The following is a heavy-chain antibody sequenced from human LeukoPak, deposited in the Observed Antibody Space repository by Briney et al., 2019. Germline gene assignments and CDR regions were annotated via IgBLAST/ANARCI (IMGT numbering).Heavy chain of an antibody. J-gene: IGHJ3*02. CDR1: GYTFTTYG. Sequence: ASVKVSCKASGYTFTTYGISWVRQAPGQGLEWMGWINPNSGGTNYAQKFQGRVTMTRDTSISTAYMELSSLRSEDTAVYYCARGHTQDIVVVTSSDAFDIWGQGTMVTASS. V-gene: IGHV1-2*02. CDR3: ARGHTQDIVVVTSSDAFDI. D-gene: IGHD2-15*01. CDR2: INPNSGGT.